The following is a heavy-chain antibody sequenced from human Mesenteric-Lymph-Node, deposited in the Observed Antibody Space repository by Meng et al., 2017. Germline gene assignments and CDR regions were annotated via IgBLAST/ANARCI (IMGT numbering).Heavy chain of an antibody. V-gene: IGHV4-39*01. CDR3: ASNYGSGSYYRFDP. D-gene: IGHD3-10*01. J-gene: IGHJ5*02. CDR1: GGSISSSSYY. CDR2: IDQSGRT. Sequence: QLQLQESGPGLVKPSETPSLICSVSGGSISSSSYYWGWIRQSPGEGLEWIGSIDQSGRTYYNPSLKSRVTISVDTSKNQFSLKLSSVTAADTAVYYCASNYGSGSYYRFDPWGQGTLVTVSS.